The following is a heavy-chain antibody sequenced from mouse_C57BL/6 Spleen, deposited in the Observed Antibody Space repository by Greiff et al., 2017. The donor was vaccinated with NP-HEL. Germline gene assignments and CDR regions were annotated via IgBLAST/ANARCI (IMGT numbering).Heavy chain of an antibody. Sequence: EVKVVESGGDLVKPGGSLKLSCAASGFTFSSYGMSWVRQTPDKRLEWVATISSGGSYTYYPDSVQGRFTISRDNAKNTLYLQMSSLKSEDTAMYYCASHSNYYFDYWGQGTTLTVSS. J-gene: IGHJ2*01. V-gene: IGHV5-6*01. CDR1: GFTFSSYG. CDR2: ISSGGSYT. D-gene: IGHD2-5*01. CDR3: ASHSNYYFDY.